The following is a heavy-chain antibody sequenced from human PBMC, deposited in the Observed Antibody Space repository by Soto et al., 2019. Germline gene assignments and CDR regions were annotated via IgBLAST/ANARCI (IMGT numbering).Heavy chain of an antibody. J-gene: IGHJ6*02. CDR2: IYHSGST. D-gene: IGHD1-26*01. CDR1: SGSINSNNW. Sequence: SESMSLTCALFSGSINSNNWWRWVRQPPGKGLEWIGEIYHSGSTNYNPSLKSRVTISVDKSKNQFSLKLSSVTAADTAVYYCARVSGSYFYGMDVWGQGTTVTVS. CDR3: ARVSGSYFYGMDV. V-gene: IGHV4-4*02.